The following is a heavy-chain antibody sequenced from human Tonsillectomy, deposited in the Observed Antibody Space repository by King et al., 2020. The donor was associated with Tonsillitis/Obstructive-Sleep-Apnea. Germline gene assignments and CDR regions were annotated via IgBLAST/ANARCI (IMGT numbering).Heavy chain of an antibody. D-gene: IGHD3-16*01. V-gene: IGHV3-48*03. J-gene: IGHJ4*02. Sequence: VQLVESGGGLVQPGGSLRLSCAASGFTFSSYEMNWVRQAPGKGLEWVSYISSSGSTIYYADSVKGRFTISRDNAKNSLYLQMNSLRADDTAVYYCARDDIFGNFDYWGQGTLVTVSS. CDR3: ARDDIFGNFDY. CDR2: ISSSGSTI. CDR1: GFTFSSYE.